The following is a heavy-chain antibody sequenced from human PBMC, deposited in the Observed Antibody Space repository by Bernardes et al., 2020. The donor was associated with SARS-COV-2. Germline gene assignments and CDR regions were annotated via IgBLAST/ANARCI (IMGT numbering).Heavy chain of an antibody. CDR1: GYSFTSYW. CDR3: ARHGYRSSTSCLPHWYFDL. Sequence: GESLKISSKGSGYSFTSYWIGWVRQMPGKGLEWMGIIYPGDSDTRYSPSFQGQVTISADKSISTAYLQWSRLKASDTAMYYCARHGYRSSTSCLPHWYFDLWGRGTLVTVSS. D-gene: IGHD2-2*01. J-gene: IGHJ2*01. V-gene: IGHV5-51*01. CDR2: IYPGDSDT.